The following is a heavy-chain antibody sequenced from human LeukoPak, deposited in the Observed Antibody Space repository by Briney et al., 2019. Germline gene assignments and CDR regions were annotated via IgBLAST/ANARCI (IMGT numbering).Heavy chain of an antibody. V-gene: IGHV3-33*01. CDR3: ARGTYDRPPYAFDI. J-gene: IGHJ3*02. CDR2: WYDGSNK. Sequence: WYDGSNKYYAASVKCRFTISRDNSKNTLYLQMNSLRAEDTAVYYCARGTYDRPPYAFDIWGQGTMVTVSS. D-gene: IGHD3-22*01.